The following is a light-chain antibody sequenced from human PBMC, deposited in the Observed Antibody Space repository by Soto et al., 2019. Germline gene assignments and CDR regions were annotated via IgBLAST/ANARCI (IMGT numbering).Light chain of an antibody. CDR1: QSVNSN. CDR3: QKYSKWPLT. Sequence: EMVMPQSQDILSVSPGERSTLSFRASQSVNSNYLAWYQQHPGQPPRLLIYGISTRATGIPARFSGSGSGTEFSLTISSMQSEDFAVYYCQKYSKWPLTVGKGTQLEIK. V-gene: IGKV3-15*01. CDR2: GIS. J-gene: IGKJ5*01.